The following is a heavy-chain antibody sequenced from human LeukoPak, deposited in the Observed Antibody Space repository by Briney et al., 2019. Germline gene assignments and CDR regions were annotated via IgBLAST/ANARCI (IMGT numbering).Heavy chain of an antibody. CDR2: IYYTGNT. V-gene: IGHV4-39*01. Sequence: SETLSLTCTVSGGSISSSSYYWGWIRQPPGKGLEWIGSIYYTGNTYYNASLKSRVTISIDTSKNQFSLKLTSVTAADTAVYYCAKQTGSGLFILPGGQGTLVTVSS. CDR3: AKQTGSGLFILP. CDR1: GGSISSSSYY. J-gene: IGHJ4*02. D-gene: IGHD3/OR15-3a*01.